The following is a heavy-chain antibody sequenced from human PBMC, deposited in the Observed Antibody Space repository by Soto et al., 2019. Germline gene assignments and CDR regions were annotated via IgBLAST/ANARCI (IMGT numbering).Heavy chain of an antibody. CDR3: AKGSGTSGYHSIDAFDF. D-gene: IGHD3-22*01. CDR2: ISATGGIT. J-gene: IGHJ3*01. Sequence: EVQLLESGGGLVQPGGSLRLSCVASGFTFSSCAMSWVRQAPGKGLEWVSAISATGGITYYADSVRGRFTISRDNSRNXXYVQMNSLRAEDTALYYCAKGSGTSGYHSIDAFDFWGQGTMVTVSS. CDR1: GFTFSSCA. V-gene: IGHV3-23*01.